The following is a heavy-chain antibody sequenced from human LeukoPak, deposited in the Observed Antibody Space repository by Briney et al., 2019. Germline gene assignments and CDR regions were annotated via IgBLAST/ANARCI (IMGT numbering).Heavy chain of an antibody. D-gene: IGHD6-13*01. CDR1: NELITHGTYY. CDR2: INYRGTINYRGGTGMT. V-gene: IGHV4-39*07. Sequence: PSETLSLTCSVSNELITHGTYYWGWVRQPPGKGLEWIGSINYRGTINYRGGTGMTYYNPSLKSRVTMSVDTSKNQFSLNLKSVTPEDTAVYYCARNLIPEQLVMNFWGQGTLVTVSS. CDR3: ARNLIPEQLVMNF. J-gene: IGHJ4*02.